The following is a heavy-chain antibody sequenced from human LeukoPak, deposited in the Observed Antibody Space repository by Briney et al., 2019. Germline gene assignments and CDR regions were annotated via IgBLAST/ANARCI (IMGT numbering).Heavy chain of an antibody. V-gene: IGHV4-30-4*07. CDR3: ASRRHSSYYAGGWFDP. J-gene: IGHJ5*02. CDR1: GGSISSGGYS. D-gene: IGHD2-2*01. Sequence: SQTLSLTCAVSGGSISSGGYSWSWIRQPPGKGLEWIGYIYYSGSTYYNPSLKSRVTISVDTSKNQFSLKLSSVTAADTAVYYCASRRHSSYYAGGWFDPWGQGTLVTVSS. CDR2: IYYSGST.